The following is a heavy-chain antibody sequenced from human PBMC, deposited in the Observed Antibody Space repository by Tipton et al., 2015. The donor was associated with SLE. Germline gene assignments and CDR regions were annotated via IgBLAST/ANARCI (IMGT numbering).Heavy chain of an antibody. CDR2: IYYSGST. CDR3: ASQYSGSFDAFDI. D-gene: IGHD1-26*01. V-gene: IGHV4-31*02. Sequence: LRLSCTVSGYSISSGFYWSWIRQHPGKGLEWIGYIYYSGSTYYNPSLKSRVTISVDTSKNQFSLKLSSVTAADTAVYYCASQYSGSFDAFDIWGQGTMVTVSS. J-gene: IGHJ3*02. CDR1: GYSISSGFY.